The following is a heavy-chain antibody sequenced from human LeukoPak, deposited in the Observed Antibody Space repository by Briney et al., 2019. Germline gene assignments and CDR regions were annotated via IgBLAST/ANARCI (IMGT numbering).Heavy chain of an antibody. CDR3: ARETPYSSSWTVFDY. V-gene: IGHV3-21*06. D-gene: IGHD6-13*01. CDR1: GFTFSIYR. J-gene: IGHJ4*02. CDR2: ISSISSYI. Sequence: PGGSLRLSCAASGFTFSIYRMNWVRQAPGKGLEWVSSISSISSYIYCADSVKGRFTISRDNAKNSLYLQMNSLRAEDTAVYYCARETPYSSSWTVFDYWGQGTLVTVSS.